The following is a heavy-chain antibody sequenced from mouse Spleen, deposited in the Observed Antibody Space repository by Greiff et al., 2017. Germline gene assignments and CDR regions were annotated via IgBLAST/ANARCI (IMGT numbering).Heavy chain of an antibody. Sequence: QVQLQQSGAELVRPGTSVKVSCKASGYAFTNYLIEWVKQRPGQGLEWIGVINPGSGGTNYNEKFKGKATLTADKSSSTAYMQLSSLTSEDSAVYFCARAGHGYDGYYAMDYWGQGTSVTVSS. J-gene: IGHJ4*01. CDR2: INPGSGGT. CDR3: ARAGHGYDGYYAMDY. CDR1: GYAFTNYL. D-gene: IGHD2-2*01. V-gene: IGHV1-54*01.